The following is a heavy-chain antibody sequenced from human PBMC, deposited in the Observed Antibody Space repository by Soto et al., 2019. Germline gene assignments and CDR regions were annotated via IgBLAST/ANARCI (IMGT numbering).Heavy chain of an antibody. J-gene: IGHJ6*03. D-gene: IGHD3-3*01. CDR1: GFSFISYS. CDR2: INEDSSYI. CDR3: VRDFGWYFRSGYMDV. V-gene: IGHV3-21*02. Sequence: EVQLVESGGGLVKPGGSQRLSCAASGFSFISYSMNWVRQAPGKGLEWVSSINEDSSYIYYAHSLRGRFTISRDNAKDSLYLQMNSLRAEDTAVYYCVRDFGWYFRSGYMDVWGDGATVTVSS.